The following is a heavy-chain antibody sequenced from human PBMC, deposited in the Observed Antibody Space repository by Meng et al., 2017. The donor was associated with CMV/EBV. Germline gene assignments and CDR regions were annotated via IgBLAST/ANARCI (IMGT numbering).Heavy chain of an antibody. V-gene: IGHV3-33*06. J-gene: IGHJ4*02. CDR1: FTFSSYG. CDR2: IWYDGSNK. D-gene: IGHD3-10*01. CDR3: AKDRGTYYYGSGPPDY. Sequence: FTFSSYGMYWVGQAQGKGLEWVAVIWYDGSNKYYADSVKGRFTISRDNSKNTLYLQMNSLRAEDTAVYYCAKDRGTYYYGSGPPDYWGQGTLVTVSS.